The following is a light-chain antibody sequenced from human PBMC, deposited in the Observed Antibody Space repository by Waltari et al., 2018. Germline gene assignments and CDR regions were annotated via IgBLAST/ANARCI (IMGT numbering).Light chain of an antibody. CDR1: SRDVGAYTL. Sequence: QSALTQPRPMSGSPGQSVTLSCTGTSRDVGAYTLVSWYQQHPGKAPKLMIYDGTKRPSGVPDRFSGSKSGNTASLTIFGLQAEDEADYYCCAYAGSYTFWVFGGGTELTVL. CDR2: DGT. V-gene: IGLV2-11*01. CDR3: CAYAGSYTFWV. J-gene: IGLJ3*02.